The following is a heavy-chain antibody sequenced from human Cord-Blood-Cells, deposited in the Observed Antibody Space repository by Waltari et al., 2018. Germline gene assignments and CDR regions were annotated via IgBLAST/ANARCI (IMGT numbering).Heavy chain of an antibody. J-gene: IGHJ6*02. CDR2: IIPSFGTA. V-gene: IGHV1-69*12. CDR1: GGTFSSYA. Sequence: QVQLVQSWAEVKKPVSSVKVSCKASGGTFSSYAISWVRQAPGQGLEWMGGIIPSFGTANYAQKFQGRVTITADEATSTAYMELSSLRSEDTAVYYCASRKATYYYYGMDVWGQGTTVTVSS. CDR3: ASRKATYYYYGMDV.